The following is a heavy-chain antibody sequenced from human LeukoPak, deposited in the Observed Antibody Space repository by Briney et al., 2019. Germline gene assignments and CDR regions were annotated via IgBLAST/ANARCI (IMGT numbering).Heavy chain of an antibody. D-gene: IGHD3-22*01. CDR1: GYTFTSYY. CDR2: INPSGGST. CDR3: AREGMGYYDSSGYSN. Sequence: ASVKVSCKASGYTFTSYYMHWVRQAPGQGLEGMGIINPSGGSTSYAQKFQGRVTMTRDMSTSTVYMELSSLRSEDTAVYYCAREGMGYYDSSGYSNWGQGTLVTVSS. J-gene: IGHJ4*02. V-gene: IGHV1-46*01.